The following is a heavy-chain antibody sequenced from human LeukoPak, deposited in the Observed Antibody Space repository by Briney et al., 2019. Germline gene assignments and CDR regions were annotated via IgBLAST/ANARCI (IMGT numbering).Heavy chain of an antibody. J-gene: IGHJ6*03. V-gene: IGHV1-69*05. CDR1: GGTFSSYA. CDR2: IIPIFGTA. D-gene: IGHD6-13*01. Sequence: SVKVSCKASGGTFSSYAISWVRQAPGQRLEWMGGIIPIFGTANYAQKFQGRVTITTDESTSTAYMELSSLRSEDTAVYYCARDHVGIAAGGYYYYYMDVWGKGTTVTVSS. CDR3: ARDHVGIAAGGYYYYYMDV.